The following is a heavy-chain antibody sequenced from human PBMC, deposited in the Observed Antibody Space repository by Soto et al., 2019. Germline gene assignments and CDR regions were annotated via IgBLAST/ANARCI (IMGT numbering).Heavy chain of an antibody. D-gene: IGHD3-22*01. Sequence: GGSLRLSCATSGFTFSDFYMSWVRQAPGKGPEWVSYISDDGYTIYYADSLKGRFTISRDNAKNSLFLQLDSLRAEDTAVYFCVRARSTDSRPDYWGQGTLVTVSS. CDR3: VRARSTDSRPDY. CDR1: GFTFSDFY. CDR2: ISDDGYTI. J-gene: IGHJ4*02. V-gene: IGHV3-11*04.